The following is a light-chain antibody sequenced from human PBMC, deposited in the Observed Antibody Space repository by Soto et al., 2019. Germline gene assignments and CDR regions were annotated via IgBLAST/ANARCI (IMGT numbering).Light chain of an antibody. CDR1: QNIDNK. CDR3: QKYGSSPRT. J-gene: IGKJ1*01. V-gene: IGKV3-20*01. Sequence: ELVMTQSPATLSLSPGDSATLSCRASQNIDNKLVWYQQKTGQAPRILIYGASRRAAGIPDRLSGSGSGTDLNLTISRLEPEDFAVYYCQKYGSSPRTFGQGTKVDIK. CDR2: GAS.